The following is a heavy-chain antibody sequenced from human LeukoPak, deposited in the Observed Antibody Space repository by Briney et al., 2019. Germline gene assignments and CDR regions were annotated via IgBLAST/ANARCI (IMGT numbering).Heavy chain of an antibody. CDR2: ISSNGGST. CDR3: ASTSANTYYYDSSGYYYNY. CDR1: GFTFSSYA. Sequence: GGSLRLSCAVSGFTFSSYAMHWVRQAPGKGLEYVSAISSNGGSTYYANSVKGRFTISRDNSKNTLYLQMGSLRAEDMAVYYCASTSANTYYYDSSGYYYNYWGQGTLVTVSS. D-gene: IGHD3-22*01. J-gene: IGHJ4*02. V-gene: IGHV3-64*01.